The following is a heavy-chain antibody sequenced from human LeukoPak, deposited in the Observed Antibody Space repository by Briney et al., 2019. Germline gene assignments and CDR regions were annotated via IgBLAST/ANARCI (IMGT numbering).Heavy chain of an antibody. CDR1: GGSFSGYY. Sequence: SETLSLTCAVYGGSFSGYYWSWIRQPPGKGLEWIGEINHSGSTNYNPSLKSRVTISVDTSKNQFSLKLSSVTAADTAVYYCARQPALVRYCSSTSCYSSWFDPWGQGTLVTVSS. D-gene: IGHD2-2*01. V-gene: IGHV4-34*01. CDR2: INHSGST. CDR3: ARQPALVRYCSSTSCYSSWFDP. J-gene: IGHJ5*02.